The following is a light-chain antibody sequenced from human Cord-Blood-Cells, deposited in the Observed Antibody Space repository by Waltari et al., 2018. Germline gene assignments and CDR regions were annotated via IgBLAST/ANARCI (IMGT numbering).Light chain of an antibody. J-gene: IGLJ3*02. CDR3: CSYAGSSTWV. V-gene: IGLV2-23*01. CDR1: ISDVGSYNL. CDR2: EGS. Sequence: QSALTQPASVPGSPGPSITISCTGTISDVGSYNLVSWYQPHPGKAPKLKIYEGSKRPSGVSKRFSGSKSGNTASLTISGLQAEDEADYYCCSYAGSSTWVFGGGTKLTVL.